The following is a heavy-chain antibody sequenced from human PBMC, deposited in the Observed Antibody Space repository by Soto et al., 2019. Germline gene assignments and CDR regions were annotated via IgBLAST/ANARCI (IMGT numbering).Heavy chain of an antibody. CDR3: VSDGHCITTSCYGNWFDS. V-gene: IGHV3-74*01. J-gene: IGHJ5*01. D-gene: IGHD2-2*01. CDR2: IHNDRSHT. Sequence: EVQLVESGGGLVQPGGSLRLSCAASGFTFSSYWMHWVRQVPGQGLVWVSRIHNDRSHTSYADSVKGRFTISRDNARNTLDLEINSLTVGGTAVYDCVSDGHCITTSCYGNWFDSWGQGTLVTVSS. CDR1: GFTFSSYW.